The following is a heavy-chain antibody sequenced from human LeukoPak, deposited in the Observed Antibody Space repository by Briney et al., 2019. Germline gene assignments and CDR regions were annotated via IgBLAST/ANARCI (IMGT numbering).Heavy chain of an antibody. Sequence: SSETLSLTYTVSGGSVSSGPYYWSWIRQPPGKGLEWIGYISYSGGPYYNPSLKSRVTISVDTSKNQFSLKLSSVTAADTAVYFCARTRDGNSRYFDSWGQGTLVTVSS. CDR3: ARTRDGNSRYFDS. CDR2: ISYSGGP. CDR1: GGSVSSGPYY. V-gene: IGHV4-61*01. J-gene: IGHJ4*02. D-gene: IGHD5-24*01.